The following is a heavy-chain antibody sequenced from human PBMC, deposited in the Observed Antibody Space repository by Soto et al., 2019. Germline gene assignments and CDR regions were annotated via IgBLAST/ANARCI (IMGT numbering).Heavy chain of an antibody. Sequence: QVQLVQSGAEVKKPGASVNVSCKASGYTFTSYYMHWVRQAPGQGLEWMGIINPSGGSTSYAQKFQGRVTMTRDTSTSTAYMALSSLRSEDTAVYYCARDYLGGIAELNLYYYYGMDVWGQGPTVTVSS. J-gene: IGHJ6*02. CDR3: ARDYLGGIAELNLYYYYGMDV. V-gene: IGHV1-46*01. CDR2: INPSGGST. CDR1: GYTFTSYY. D-gene: IGHD6-13*01.